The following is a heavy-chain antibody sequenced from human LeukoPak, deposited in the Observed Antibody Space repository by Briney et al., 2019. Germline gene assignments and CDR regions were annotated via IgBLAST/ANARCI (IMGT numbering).Heavy chain of an antibody. CDR1: GYSISSGYY. D-gene: IGHD3-3*01. CDR3: ARLRWSGYYYYYMDV. J-gene: IGHJ6*03. V-gene: IGHV4-38-2*01. Sequence: SETLSLTCAVSGYSISSGYYWGWIRPPPGKGLEWIGSIYHSGSTYYNPSLKSRVTISVDTSKNQFSLKLSSVTAADTAVYYCARLRWSGYYYYYMDVWGKGTTVTVSS. CDR2: IYHSGST.